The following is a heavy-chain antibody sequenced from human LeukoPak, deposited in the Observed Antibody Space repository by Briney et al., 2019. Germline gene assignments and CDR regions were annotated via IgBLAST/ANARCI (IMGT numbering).Heavy chain of an antibody. Sequence: GGSLRLSCAASGFTVNSNYMSWVRQAPGKGLEWVSIIYSGGVTKYADSVKGRFTISRDNSKNTLYLQMNSLRAEDTAVYYCARSYFYGSGSLIYYYYMDVWGKGTTVTVSS. CDR2: IYSGGVT. D-gene: IGHD3-10*01. J-gene: IGHJ6*03. CDR1: GFTVNSNY. CDR3: ARSYFYGSGSLIYYYYMDV. V-gene: IGHV3-53*01.